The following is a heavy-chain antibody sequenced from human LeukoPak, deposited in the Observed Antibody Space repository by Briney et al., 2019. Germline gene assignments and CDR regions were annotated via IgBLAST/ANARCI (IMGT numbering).Heavy chain of an antibody. V-gene: IGHV3-23*01. CDR3: AKVRTYYGSGSYYFDY. Sequence: GGSLRLSCAASGFTFSSYAMSWVRQAPGKGLGWVSAISGSGGSTYYADSVKGRFTISRDNSKNTLYLQMNSLRAEDTAVYYCAKVRTYYGSGSYYFDYWGQGTLVTVSS. J-gene: IGHJ4*02. D-gene: IGHD3-10*01. CDR2: ISGSGGST. CDR1: GFTFSSYA.